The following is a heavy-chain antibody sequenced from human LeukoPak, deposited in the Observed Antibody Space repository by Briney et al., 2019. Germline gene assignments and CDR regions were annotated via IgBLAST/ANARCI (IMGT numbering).Heavy chain of an antibody. D-gene: IGHD3-9*01. Sequence: ASVKVSCKASGYTFSNYGINWVRQAPGQGLEWMGWISGLNGNTNYAQKFQGRVTLTTDTSTKTTYMELRSLRSDDTAVYYCARGRYDILTGPETFDYWGQGTLVTVSS. CDR1: GYTFSNYG. V-gene: IGHV1-18*01. CDR2: ISGLNGNT. CDR3: ARGRYDILTGPETFDY. J-gene: IGHJ4*02.